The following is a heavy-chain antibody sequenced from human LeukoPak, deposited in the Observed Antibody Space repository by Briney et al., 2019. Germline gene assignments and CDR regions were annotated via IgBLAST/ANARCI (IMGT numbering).Heavy chain of an antibody. D-gene: IGHD3-22*01. CDR2: IIPILGIA. V-gene: IGHV1-69*04. CDR3: ARIENRHDSSGYPVDY. CDR1: GGTFSSYA. J-gene: IGHJ4*02. Sequence: SAKVSCKASGGTFSSYAISWVRQAPGQGLEWMGRIIPILGIANYAQKFQGRVTITADKSTSTAYMELSSLRSENTAVYYCARIENRHDSSGYPVDYWGQGTLVTVSS.